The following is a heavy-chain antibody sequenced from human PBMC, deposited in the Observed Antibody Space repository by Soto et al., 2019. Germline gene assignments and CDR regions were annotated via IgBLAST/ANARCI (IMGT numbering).Heavy chain of an antibody. D-gene: IGHD5-18*01. CDR2: MNPNSGNT. CDR3: ARGRSSGYSYGYYYYYYMDV. Sequence: ASVNVSCKASGYTFTSYDINWVRQATGQGLEWMGWMNPNSGNTGYAQKFQGRVTMTRNTSISTAYMELSSLRSEDTAVYYCARGRSSGYSYGYYYYYYMDVWGKGTTVTVSS. J-gene: IGHJ6*03. V-gene: IGHV1-8*01. CDR1: GYTFTSYD.